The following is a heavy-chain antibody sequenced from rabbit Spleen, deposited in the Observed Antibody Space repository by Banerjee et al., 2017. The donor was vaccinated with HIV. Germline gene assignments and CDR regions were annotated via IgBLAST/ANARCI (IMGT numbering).Heavy chain of an antibody. CDR1: GFDFNNYG. CDR3: VRGASSSGYYSL. CDR2: IDPIFGRT. D-gene: IGHD1-1*01. V-gene: IGHV1S47*01. J-gene: IGHJ3*01. Sequence: QEQLVESGGGLVQPGGSLKLSCKASGFDFNNYGVSWVRQAPGKGLEWIGLIDPIFGRTYYASWVNGRFTISSHNAQNTLYLQLNSLTAADTATYFCVRGASSSGYYSLWGQGTLVTVS.